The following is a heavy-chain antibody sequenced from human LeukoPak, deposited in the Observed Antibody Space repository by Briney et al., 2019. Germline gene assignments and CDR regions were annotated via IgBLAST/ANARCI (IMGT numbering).Heavy chain of an antibody. CDR3: ASVDDLDAFAM. D-gene: IGHD5-12*01. Sequence: PGGSLRLSCVGSGFTSIAYALTWARQAPGKGLEWVSGISGGGINKYYADPVKGRFTISRDNSKNTLYLEMSSLRAEDTAVYYCASVDDLDAFAMWGQGTMVIVFS. V-gene: IGHV3-23*01. J-gene: IGHJ3*02. CDR1: GFTSIAYA. CDR2: ISGGGINK.